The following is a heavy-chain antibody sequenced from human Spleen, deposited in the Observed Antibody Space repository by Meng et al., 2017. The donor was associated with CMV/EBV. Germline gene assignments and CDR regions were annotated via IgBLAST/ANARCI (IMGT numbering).Heavy chain of an antibody. CDR3: AGSRGLSPLGGMDV. Sequence: GGSLRLSCAASGFTFSSYWMSWVRQAPGKGLEWVANIKQDGSEKYYVDSVKGRFTISRDNAKNSLSLQMNGLRAEDTAVYYCAGSRGLSPLGGMDVWGQGTTVTVSS. J-gene: IGHJ6*02. CDR2: IKQDGSEK. CDR1: GFTFSSYW. V-gene: IGHV3-7*01. D-gene: IGHD1-26*01.